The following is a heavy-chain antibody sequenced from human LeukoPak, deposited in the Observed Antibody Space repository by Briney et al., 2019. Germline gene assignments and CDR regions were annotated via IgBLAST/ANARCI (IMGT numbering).Heavy chain of an antibody. D-gene: IGHD3-10*01. J-gene: IGHJ4*02. Sequence: SETLSLTCTVSGYSISSGYYWGWIRQPPGKGLEWIGYIYYSGSTNYNPSLKSRVTISVDTSKNQFSSKLSSVTAADTAVYYCASIGSGSYYPERNDYWGQGTLVTVSS. CDR3: ASIGSGSYYPERNDY. V-gene: IGHV4-61*01. CDR2: IYYSGST. CDR1: GYSISSGYY.